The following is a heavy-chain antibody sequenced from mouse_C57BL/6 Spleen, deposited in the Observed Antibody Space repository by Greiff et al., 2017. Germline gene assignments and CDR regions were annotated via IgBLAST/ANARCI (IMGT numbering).Heavy chain of an antibody. J-gene: IGHJ2*01. CDR3: AREDSNYDFDY. D-gene: IGHD2-5*01. CDR1: GFTFSSYG. CDR2: ISSGGSYT. V-gene: IGHV5-6*01. Sequence: EVMLVESGGDLVKPGGSLKLSCAASGFTFSSYGMSWVRQTPDKRLEWVATISSGGSYTYYPDSVKGRFTISRDTAKNTLYLQMSSLKSEDTAMYYCAREDSNYDFDYWGQGTTLTVSS.